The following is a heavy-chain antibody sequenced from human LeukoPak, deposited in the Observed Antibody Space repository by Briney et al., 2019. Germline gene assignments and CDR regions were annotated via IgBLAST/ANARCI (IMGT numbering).Heavy chain of an antibody. D-gene: IGHD2-2*01. CDR2: ISGSGGST. J-gene: IGHJ4*02. V-gene: IGHV3-23*01. CDR3: AKAGIVVVPAAKLKSYYFDY. CDR1: GFTFSDYY. Sequence: GGSLRLSCAASGFTFSDYYMSWVRQAPGKGLEWVSAISGSGGSTYYADSVKGRSTISRDNSKNTLYLQMNSLRAEDTAVYYCAKAGIVVVPAAKLKSYYFDYWGQGTLVTVSS.